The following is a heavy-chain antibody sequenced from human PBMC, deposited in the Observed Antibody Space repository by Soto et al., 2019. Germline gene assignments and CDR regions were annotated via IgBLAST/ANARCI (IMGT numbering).Heavy chain of an antibody. CDR2: IFQSGST. Sequence: PSDTLSLTCGVSGGTIRSPDWWTWVRQPPGKGLEWIGEIFQSGSTNYTPSLESRVTISVDKPKNQFSLTLTSVTAADTAVYFCARGRGRYSSGWSWFDPWGQGILVTVSS. CDR1: GGTIRSPDW. D-gene: IGHD6-19*01. J-gene: IGHJ5*02. V-gene: IGHV4-4*02. CDR3: ARGRGRYSSGWSWFDP.